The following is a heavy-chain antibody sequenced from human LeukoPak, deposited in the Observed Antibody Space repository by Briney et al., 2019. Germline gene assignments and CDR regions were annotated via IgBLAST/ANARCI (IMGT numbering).Heavy chain of an antibody. V-gene: IGHV3-23*01. J-gene: IGHJ3*02. CDR2: VTGSGGTT. CDR3: AKDRDDYGDPECFNI. Sequence: PGGSLRLSCAASGFTFSSYAMGWVRQAPGKGLEWVSAVTGSGGTTYYADSVKGRFTISRDNSRNTLHLQMNSLRADDTAVYYCAKDRDDYGDPECFNILGQGTKVTGSS. D-gene: IGHD4/OR15-4a*01. CDR1: GFTFSSYA.